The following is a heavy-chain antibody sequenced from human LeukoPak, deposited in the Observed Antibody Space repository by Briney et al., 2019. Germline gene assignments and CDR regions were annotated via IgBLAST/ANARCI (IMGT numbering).Heavy chain of an antibody. V-gene: IGHV3-30*02. J-gene: IGHJ4*02. CDR1: VLILCPYG. CDR3: ARDLTRSYLSLDY. Sequence: GGSLRLSCAASVLILCPYGMQWVRQAPGKGLEWVALIRYDGSNQYYADTVKGRFTISRDNSKNTLYLQMNSLRAEDTAVYSCARDLTRSYLSLDYWGQGTLVTVSS. CDR2: IRYDGSNQ. D-gene: IGHD3-9*01.